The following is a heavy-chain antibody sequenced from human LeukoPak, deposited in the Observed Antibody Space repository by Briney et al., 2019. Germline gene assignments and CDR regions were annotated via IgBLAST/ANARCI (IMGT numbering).Heavy chain of an antibody. CDR2: INPNSGGT. V-gene: IGHV1-2*06. Sequence: ASVKVSCKASGYTFTGYYMRWVRQAPGQGLEWMGRINPNSGGTNYAQKFQGRVTMTRDTSISTAYMELSRVRSDDTAVYYCASLNSGSYHFDYWGQGTLVTVSS. J-gene: IGHJ4*02. D-gene: IGHD3-10*01. CDR3: ASLNSGSYHFDY. CDR1: GYTFTGYY.